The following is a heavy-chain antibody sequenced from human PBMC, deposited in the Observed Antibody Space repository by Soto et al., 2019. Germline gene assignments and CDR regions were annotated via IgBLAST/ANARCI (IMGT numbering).Heavy chain of an antibody. CDR3: AREHYGSGDTWS. Sequence: ASVKVSCKASGYTFTSYDINWVRQATGQGLEWMGWMNPNSGNTGYAQELQGRVTMTTDTSTSTAYMELRSLRSDDTAVYYCAREHYGSGDTWSWGQGTLVTVSS. D-gene: IGHD3-10*01. V-gene: IGHV1-8*01. CDR1: GYTFTSYD. CDR2: MNPNSGNT. J-gene: IGHJ5*02.